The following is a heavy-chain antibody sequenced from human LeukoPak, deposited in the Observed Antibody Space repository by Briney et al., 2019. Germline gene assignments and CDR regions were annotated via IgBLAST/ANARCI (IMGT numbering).Heavy chain of an antibody. J-gene: IGHJ3*02. Sequence: ASVTVSCKASGGTFSSYAISWVRQAPGQGLEWMGGIIPIFGTANYAQKFQGRVTITADESTSTAYMELSSLRSEDTAVYYCARDGPYYYGSGTQGAFDIWGQGTMVTVSS. CDR2: IIPIFGTA. CDR3: ARDGPYYYGSGTQGAFDI. CDR1: GGTFSSYA. V-gene: IGHV1-69*13. D-gene: IGHD3-10*01.